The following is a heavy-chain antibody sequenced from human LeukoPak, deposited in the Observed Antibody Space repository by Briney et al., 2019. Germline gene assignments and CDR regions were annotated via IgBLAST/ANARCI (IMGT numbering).Heavy chain of an antibody. V-gene: IGHV5-51*01. J-gene: IGHJ6*03. D-gene: IGHD3-10*01. Sequence: PGESLKISCKGSGYSFTSYWIGWVRQMPGKGLEWMGIIYPGDSDTRYSPSSQGQVTISADKSISTAYLQWSSLKASDTAMYYCARHRADYGSGSRRYYYYMDVWGKGTTVTVSS. CDR3: ARHRADYGSGSRRYYYYMDV. CDR1: GYSFTSYW. CDR2: IYPGDSDT.